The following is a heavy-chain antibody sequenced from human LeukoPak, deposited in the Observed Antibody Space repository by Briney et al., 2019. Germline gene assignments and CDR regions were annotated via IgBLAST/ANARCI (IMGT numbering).Heavy chain of an antibody. Sequence: ASVKVSCKASGYTFTGYYMHWVRQAPGQGLEWMGWINPNSGGTNYAQKFQGRVTMTRDTSISTAYMELSRLRSDDTAVYYCARVGPTTVPTLTAWGQGTLVTVSS. J-gene: IGHJ5*02. D-gene: IGHD4-17*01. V-gene: IGHV1-2*02. CDR2: INPNSGGT. CDR3: ARVGPTTVPTLTA. CDR1: GYTFTGYY.